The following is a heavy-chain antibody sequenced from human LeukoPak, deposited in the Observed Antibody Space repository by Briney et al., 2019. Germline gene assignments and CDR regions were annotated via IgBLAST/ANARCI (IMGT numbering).Heavy chain of an antibody. CDR2: IYTSGST. Sequence: SETLSLPCTVSGGSISSHYWIWTRQPGGKGLEGIGRIYTSGSTNYNPSLKSRGAMSVDASKNQFSLKLSSVTAADTAVYYCARLSADSSSSRGFDYWGQGTLVTVSS. CDR1: GGSISSHY. V-gene: IGHV4-4*07. CDR3: ARLSADSSSSRGFDY. D-gene: IGHD2-2*01. J-gene: IGHJ4*02.